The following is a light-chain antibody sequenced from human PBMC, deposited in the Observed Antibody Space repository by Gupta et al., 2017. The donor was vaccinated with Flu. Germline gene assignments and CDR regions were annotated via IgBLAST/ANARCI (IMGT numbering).Light chain of an antibody. V-gene: IGKV3-20*01. CDR3: HQYGTSPAT. J-gene: IGKJ1*01. CDR1: LGISSSY. CDR2: GAS. Sequence: EIVLTPSPGTLSLSPGDRATLSCRASLGISSSYVAWYQHKPGQAPRLLIYGASSRATGIPARFSGSGSGTDFTLTISRLEPEDFSVYYGHQYGTSPATCGQGTTVEIK.